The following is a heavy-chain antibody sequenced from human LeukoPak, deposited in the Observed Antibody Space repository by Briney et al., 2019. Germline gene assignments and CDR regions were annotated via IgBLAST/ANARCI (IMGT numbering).Heavy chain of an antibody. J-gene: IGHJ6*02. CDR3: ARVGPGRGAYYYYYGMDV. V-gene: IGHV1-18*01. Sequence: ASVKVSCKASGYTFTSYGISWVRQAPGQGLEWMGWTSAYNGNTNYAQKLQGRVTMTTDTSTSTAYMELRSLRSDDTAVYYCARVGPGRGAYYYYYGMDVWGQGTTVTVSS. CDR2: TSAYNGNT. CDR1: GYTFTSYG.